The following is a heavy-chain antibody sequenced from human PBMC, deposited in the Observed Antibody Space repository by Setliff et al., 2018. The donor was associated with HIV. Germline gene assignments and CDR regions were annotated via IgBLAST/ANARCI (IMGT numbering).Heavy chain of an antibody. CDR3: ARVPRVTSGRNFFDF. CDR1: GDSISGGGYF. J-gene: IGHJ4*02. CDR2: IYYTGTT. D-gene: IGHD7-27*01. V-gene: IGHV4-31*03. Sequence: SETLSLTCSVSGDSISGGGYFWSWIRQHPGKGLEWIGTIYYTGTTYYNPSLKSRLTLSVDTSNNQFSLKLASVTAADTAVYYCARVPRVTSGRNFFDFWGQGTLVTVSS.